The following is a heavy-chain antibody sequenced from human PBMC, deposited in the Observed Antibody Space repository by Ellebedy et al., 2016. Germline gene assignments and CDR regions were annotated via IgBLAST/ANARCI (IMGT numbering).Heavy chain of an antibody. CDR3: AKDHLFGESSYYYYGMDV. V-gene: IGHV3-30*18. CDR1: GFTFSSYG. D-gene: IGHD3-10*01. CDR2: ISYDGSNK. J-gene: IGHJ6*02. Sequence: GESLKISXAASGFTFSSYGMHWVRQAPGKGLEWVAVISYDGSNKYYADSVKGRFTISRDNSKNTLYLQMNSLRAEDTAVYYCAKDHLFGESSYYYYGMDVWGQGTTVTVSS.